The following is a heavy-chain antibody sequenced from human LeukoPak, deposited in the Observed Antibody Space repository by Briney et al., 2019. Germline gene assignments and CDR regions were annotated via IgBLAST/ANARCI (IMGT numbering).Heavy chain of an antibody. V-gene: IGHV3-30*18. CDR1: GFTFSSYG. D-gene: IGHD6-13*01. Sequence: SGGSLRLSCAASGFTFSSYGMHWVRQAPGKGLEWVAVISYDGSNKYYADSVKGRFTISRDNSKNTLYLQMNSLRAEDTAVYYCAKGQSLRGYSSSWYQYWGQGTLVTVSS. J-gene: IGHJ4*02. CDR3: AKGQSLRGYSSSWYQY. CDR2: ISYDGSNK.